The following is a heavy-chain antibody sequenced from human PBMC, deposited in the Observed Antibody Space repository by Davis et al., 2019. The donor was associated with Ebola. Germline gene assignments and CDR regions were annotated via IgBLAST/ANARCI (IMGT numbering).Heavy chain of an antibody. D-gene: IGHD6-13*01. CDR2: INHSGST. V-gene: IGHV4-34*09. CDR3: ARDSVGAAAGNDWFDP. Sequence: SQTLSLTCSVYGGSFSGYYWSWIRQPPGKGLEWIGEINHSGSTNYNPSLKSRVTISVDTSKNKFSLKLSSVTAADTAVYYCARDSVGAAAGNDWFDPWGQGTLVTISS. CDR1: GGSFSGYY. J-gene: IGHJ5*02.